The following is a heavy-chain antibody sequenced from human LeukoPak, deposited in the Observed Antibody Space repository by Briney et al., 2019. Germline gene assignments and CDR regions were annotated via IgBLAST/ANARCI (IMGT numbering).Heavy chain of an antibody. CDR3: AKDWDSSSWYPSYYFDY. CDR2: ISNSGAST. D-gene: IGHD6-13*01. Sequence: GGSLRLSCAASGFRLNYNAMNWLRQAPGKGLEWVSSISNSGASTYYANSVKGQFTISRDNSKNTLFLQMNSLRAEDTAVYYCAKDWDSSSWYPSYYFDYWGQGTLVTVSS. CDR1: GFRLNYNA. J-gene: IGHJ4*02. V-gene: IGHV3-23*01.